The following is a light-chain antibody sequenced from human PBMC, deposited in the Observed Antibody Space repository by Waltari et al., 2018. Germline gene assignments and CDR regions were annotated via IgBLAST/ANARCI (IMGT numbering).Light chain of an antibody. J-gene: IGLJ1*01. CDR1: SSNRGGGFG. V-gene: IGLV1-40*01. CDR2: SNF. CDR3: QSYDSSLRDV. Sequence: QSVLTQPPSVPGAPGQRVTIPCTGSSSNRGGGFGVHWYQQLPGTAPKLPIYSNFNRPSGVPDRFSGSKSGTSAFLAISGLQAEDEADYYCQSYDSSLRDVFGTGTKVTVL.